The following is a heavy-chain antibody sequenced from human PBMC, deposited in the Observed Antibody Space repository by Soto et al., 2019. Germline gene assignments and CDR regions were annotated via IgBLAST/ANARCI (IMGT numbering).Heavy chain of an antibody. V-gene: IGHV4-34*01. Sequence: SETLSLTCAVYGGSLSGYYWTWIRQPPGKGLEWIGEVNPGGITNYSPSVKSRLKISLDTSKKEVSLEMTSVTAADTAVYYCGRVVLKLPIKSIDSCGPGPLLTVST. CDR2: VNPGGIT. D-gene: IGHD2-15*01. CDR3: GRVVLKLPIKSIDS. CDR1: GGSLSGYY. J-gene: IGHJ4*02.